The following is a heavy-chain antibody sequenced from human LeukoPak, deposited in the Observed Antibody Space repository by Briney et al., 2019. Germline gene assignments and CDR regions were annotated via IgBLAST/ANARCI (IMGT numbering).Heavy chain of an antibody. Sequence: PSETLSLTCTVSGGSISSGSYYWSWIRQPAGKGLEWIGRIYTSGSTNYNPSLKSRVTISVDTSKNQFSLKLSSVTAADTAVYYCARSAPAVVAAAGNFDYWGQGTLVTVSS. CDR2: IYTSGST. CDR3: ARSAPAVVAAAGNFDY. CDR1: GGSISSGSYY. D-gene: IGHD6-13*01. V-gene: IGHV4-61*02. J-gene: IGHJ4*02.